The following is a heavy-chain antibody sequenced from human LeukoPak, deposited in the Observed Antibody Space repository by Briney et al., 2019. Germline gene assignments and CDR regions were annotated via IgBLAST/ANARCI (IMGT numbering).Heavy chain of an antibody. CDR1: GVSFSDSA. V-gene: IGHV3-23*01. Sequence: GGSLRLSCASSGVSFSDSAVSWVRHSPGEGLNWVSSISDTGGRTYYADSVKGRFTITRDNSRNTVNLQMNGLRADDTARYYCAKGGQDFDFWRFDLWGQGILVIVSS. CDR2: ISDTGGRT. CDR3: AKGGQDFDFWRFDL. J-gene: IGHJ5*02. D-gene: IGHD3-3*01.